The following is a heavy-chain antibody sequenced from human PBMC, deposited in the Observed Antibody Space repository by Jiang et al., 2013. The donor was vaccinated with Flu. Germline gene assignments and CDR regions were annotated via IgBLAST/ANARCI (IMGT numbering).Heavy chain of an antibody. Sequence: SYAMSWVRPGSRKGLEWVSAISGSGGSTYYADSVKGRFTISRDNSKNTLYLQMNSLRAEDTAVYYCAKDSCSSTSCYGALYYFDYWGQGTLVTVSS. CDR2: ISGSGGST. J-gene: IGHJ4*02. CDR1: SYA. V-gene: IGHV3-23*01. D-gene: IGHD2-2*01. CDR3: AKDSCSSTSCYGALYYFDY.